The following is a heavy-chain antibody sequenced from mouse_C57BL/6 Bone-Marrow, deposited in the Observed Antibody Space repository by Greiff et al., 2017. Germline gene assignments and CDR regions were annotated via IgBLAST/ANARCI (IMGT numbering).Heavy chain of an antibody. CDR1: GYTFTNYW. D-gene: IGHD2-13*01. CDR3: ARGEGYDY. J-gene: IGHJ2*01. CDR2: IYPGGGYT. Sequence: QVQLQQSGAELVRPGTSVKMSCKASGYTFTNYWIGWAKQRPGHGLEWIGDIYPGGGYTNDNEKFNGKATLTADKSSSPAYMQFSSLTSEDSAIYYCARGEGYDYWGQGTTLTVSS. V-gene: IGHV1-63*01.